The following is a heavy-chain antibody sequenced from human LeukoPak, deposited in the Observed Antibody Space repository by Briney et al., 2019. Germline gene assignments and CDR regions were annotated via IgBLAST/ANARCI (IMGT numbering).Heavy chain of an antibody. CDR2: ISNSGGTT. CDR3: AKATGYLL. V-gene: IGHV3-23*01. CDR1: GFTFSSYA. Sequence: PGGSLRLSCAASGFTFSSYAMSWVRQAPGKGLEWASTISNSGGTTYYADSVKGRFTISRDDSENTLYLQMNSLGAEDTAVYYCAKATGYLLWGQGTLVTVSS. D-gene: IGHD1-14*01. J-gene: IGHJ4*02.